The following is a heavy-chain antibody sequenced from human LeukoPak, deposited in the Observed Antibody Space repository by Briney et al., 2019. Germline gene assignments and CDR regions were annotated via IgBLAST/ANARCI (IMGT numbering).Heavy chain of an antibody. V-gene: IGHV4-59*01. CDR2: IYYSGST. CDR1: GGSISSYY. CDR3: ARGTQYDYVWGSYRSIAFDI. J-gene: IGHJ3*02. Sequence: PSETLSLTCTVSGGSISSYYWSCIRQPPGKGLEWIGAIYYSGSTNYNPSLKSRVTISVDTSKNQFSLKLSSVTAADTAVYYCARGTQYDYVWGSYRSIAFDIWGQGTMVTVSS. D-gene: IGHD3-16*02.